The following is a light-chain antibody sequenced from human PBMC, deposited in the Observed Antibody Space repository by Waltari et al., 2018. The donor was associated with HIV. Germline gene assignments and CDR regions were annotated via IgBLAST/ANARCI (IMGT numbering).Light chain of an antibody. V-gene: IGLV3-1*01. CDR2: QDS. J-gene: IGLJ2*01. CDR3: QAWDSSTVV. CDR1: KLGDKY. Sequence: SYELTQPPSVSVSPGQTASITCSGDKLGDKYACWYQQKPGQSPDLVIDQDSKRHSGIPERFSGSNSGNTATLTISGTQAMDEADYYCQAWDSSTVVFGGGTKLTVL.